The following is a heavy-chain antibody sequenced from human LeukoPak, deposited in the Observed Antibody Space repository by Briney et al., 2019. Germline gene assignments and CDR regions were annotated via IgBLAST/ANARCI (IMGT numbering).Heavy chain of an antibody. V-gene: IGHV3-7*01. D-gene: IGHD2-15*01. CDR3: ARDKVVGETFFDY. CDR1: GFTFSSHW. J-gene: IGHJ4*02. Sequence: GGSLRLSCAASGFTFSSHWMSWVRQAPGKGPEWVANIKQDGTEIYYVDSVKGRFTISRDNAKNSLYLQMNSLRDEDTAVYYCARDKVVGETFFDYWGQGTLVTVSS. CDR2: IKQDGTEI.